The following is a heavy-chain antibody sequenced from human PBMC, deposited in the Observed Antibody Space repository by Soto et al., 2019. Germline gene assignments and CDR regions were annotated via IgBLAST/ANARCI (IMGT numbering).Heavy chain of an antibody. CDR2: IWYDGSNK. J-gene: IGHJ6*02. CDR1: GFTISSYG. Sequence: QVQLVESGGGVVQPGRSLRLSCAASGFTISSYGMHWVRQAPGKGLEWVAVIWYDGSNKYYADSVKGRFTISRDNSKNTLYLQMNSLRAEDTAVYYCARDMDCSSTSCSIYYYYGMDVWGQGTTVTVSS. D-gene: IGHD2-2*01. V-gene: IGHV3-33*01. CDR3: ARDMDCSSTSCSIYYYYGMDV.